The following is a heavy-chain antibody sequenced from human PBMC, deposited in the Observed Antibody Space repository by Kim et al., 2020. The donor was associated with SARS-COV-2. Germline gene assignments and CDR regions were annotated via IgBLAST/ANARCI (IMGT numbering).Heavy chain of an antibody. Sequence: KFQGRVTMTRDTSTSTVYMELSSLRSEDTAVYYCARLHEGSRTGRYYFDYWGQGTLVTVSS. CDR3: ARLHEGSRTGRYYFDY. D-gene: IGHD1-1*01. J-gene: IGHJ4*02. V-gene: IGHV1-46*01.